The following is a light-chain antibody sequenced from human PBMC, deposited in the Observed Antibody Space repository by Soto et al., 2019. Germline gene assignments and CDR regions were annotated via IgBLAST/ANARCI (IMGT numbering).Light chain of an antibody. CDR2: EGS. J-gene: IGLJ2*01. V-gene: IGLV2-23*01. CDR1: SSDVGSYNL. Sequence: QSVLTQPASVSGSPGQSITISCTGTSSDVGSYNLVSWYQQHPTKAPKLLIFEGSKRPSGVSHRFSGSKSGNTASLTISGLQAVDEADYHCCSFAGSSTVVFGGGTKVTVL. CDR3: CSFAGSSTVV.